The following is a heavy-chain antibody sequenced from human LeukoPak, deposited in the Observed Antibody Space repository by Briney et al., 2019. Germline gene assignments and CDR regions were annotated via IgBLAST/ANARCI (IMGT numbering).Heavy chain of an antibody. J-gene: IGHJ3*02. V-gene: IGHV3-53*01. Sequence: PGGSLRLSCAASGFTVSSNYMSWVRQAPGKGLEWVSVIYSGGSTYYADSVKGRFTISRDNSKNTLYLQMNSLRAEDTAVYYCARAEQWLGKGAFDIWGQGTMVTVSS. CDR2: IYSGGST. D-gene: IGHD6-19*01. CDR1: GFTVSSNY. CDR3: ARAEQWLGKGAFDI.